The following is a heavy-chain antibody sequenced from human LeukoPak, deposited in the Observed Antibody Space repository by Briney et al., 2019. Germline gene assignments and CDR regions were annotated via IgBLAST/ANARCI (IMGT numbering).Heavy chain of an antibody. CDR3: ARVSYYGSGSYPYHYYMDV. CDR1: GGSISSSSYY. V-gene: IGHV4-39*07. J-gene: IGHJ6*03. D-gene: IGHD3-10*01. CDR2: IYYSGST. Sequence: SETLSLTCTVSGGSISSSSYYWGWIRQPPGKGLEWIGSIYYSGSTYYNPSLKSRVTIPVDTSKNQFSLKLSSVTAADTAVYYCARVSYYGSGSYPYHYYMDVWGKGTTVTISS.